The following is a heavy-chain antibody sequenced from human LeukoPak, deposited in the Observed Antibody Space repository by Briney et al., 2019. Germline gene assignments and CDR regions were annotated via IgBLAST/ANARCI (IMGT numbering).Heavy chain of an antibody. CDR3: ARDRVYSSSSKFGYFDL. J-gene: IGHJ2*01. CDR2: IYSGGST. D-gene: IGHD6-13*01. Sequence: PGGSLRLSCAASGFTVRSNYMSWVRQAPGKGLEWVSVIYSGGSTYYADSVKGRFTISRDNSKNTLYLQMNSLRAEDTAVYYCARDRVYSSSSKFGYFDLWGRGTLVTVSS. CDR1: GFTVRSNY. V-gene: IGHV3-53*01.